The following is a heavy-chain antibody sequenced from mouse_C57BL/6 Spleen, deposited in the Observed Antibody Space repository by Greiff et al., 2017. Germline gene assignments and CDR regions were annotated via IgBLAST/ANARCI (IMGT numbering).Heavy chain of an antibody. J-gene: IGHJ4*01. CDR3: ARKYASAMDY. Sequence: EVNVVESGGGLVKPGGSLKLSCAASGFTFSDYGMHWVRQAPEKGLEWVAYISSGSSTIYYADTVKGRFTISRDNAKNTLFLQMTSLRSEDTAMYYCARKYASAMDYWGQGTSVTVSS. CDR1: GFTFSDYG. CDR2: ISSGSSTI. V-gene: IGHV5-17*01. D-gene: IGHD2-14*01.